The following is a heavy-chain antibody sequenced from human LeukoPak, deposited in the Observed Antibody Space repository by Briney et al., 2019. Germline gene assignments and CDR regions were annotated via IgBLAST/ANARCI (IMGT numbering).Heavy chain of an antibody. CDR2: IYPGDSDT. CDR1: GYSFTSYW. J-gene: IGHJ5*02. Sequence: GESLKISCKGSGYSFTSYWIGWVRQMPGKGLEWMGIIYPGDSDTRYSPSFQGQVTISADKSISTAYLQWSSLRSEDTAVYYCARWGSGSSNWFDPWGQGTLVTVSS. CDR3: ARWGSGSSNWFDP. V-gene: IGHV5-51*01. D-gene: IGHD3-10*01.